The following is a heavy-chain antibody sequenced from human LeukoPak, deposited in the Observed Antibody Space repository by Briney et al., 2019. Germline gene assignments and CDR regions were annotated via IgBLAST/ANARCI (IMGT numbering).Heavy chain of an antibody. CDR3: ARDPGVGATRGST. CDR1: GFTFSSYS. J-gene: IGHJ4*02. V-gene: IGHV3-21*01. Sequence: PGGSLRLSCAASGFTFSSYSMNWVRQAPGKGLEWVSSISSSSSYIYYADSVKGRFTISRDNAKNSLYLQMNSLRAEDTAAYYCARDPGVGATRGSTGGQETLVTVSS. D-gene: IGHD1-26*01. CDR2: ISSSSSYI.